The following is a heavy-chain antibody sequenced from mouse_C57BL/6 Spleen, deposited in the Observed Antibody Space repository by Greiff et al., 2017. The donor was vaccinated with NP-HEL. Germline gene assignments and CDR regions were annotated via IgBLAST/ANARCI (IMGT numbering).Heavy chain of an antibody. J-gene: IGHJ3*01. D-gene: IGHD3-2*02. CDR1: GYTFTSYW. Sequence: EVQLQQSGTVLARPGASVKMSCKTSGYTFTSYWMHWVKQRPGQGLEWIGAIYPGNSDTSYNQKFKGKAKLTAVTSASTAYMELSSLTNEDSAVYYCTRGETAQATAWFAYWGQGTLVTVSA. CDR2: IYPGNSDT. CDR3: TRGETAQATAWFAY. V-gene: IGHV1-5*01.